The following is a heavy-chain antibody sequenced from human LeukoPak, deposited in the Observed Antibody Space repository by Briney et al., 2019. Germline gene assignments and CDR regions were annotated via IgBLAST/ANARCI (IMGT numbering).Heavy chain of an antibody. CDR2: IWYDGSND. CDR3: ARDLVREVRGVTYYYYGMDV. J-gene: IGHJ6*02. Sequence: HPGGSLRLSCTASGFNFGSDAMHWVRQAPGKGLEWVAFIWYDGSNDHYADSVKGRFTISRDNSKNTVCLQMNSLRVEDTAVYYCARDLVREVRGVTYYYYGMDVWGQGTTVTVSS. D-gene: IGHD3-10*01. CDR1: GFNFGSDA. V-gene: IGHV3-33*01.